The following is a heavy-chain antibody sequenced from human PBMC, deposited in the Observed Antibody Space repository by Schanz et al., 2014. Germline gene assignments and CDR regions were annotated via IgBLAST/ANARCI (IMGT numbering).Heavy chain of an antibody. D-gene: IGHD1-1*01. J-gene: IGHJ4*02. CDR2: VSRSTPDI. V-gene: IGHV3-48*01. Sequence: EVHLVESGGGLVQPGGSLRLSCTASGFTFSSYSMNWVRQAPGKGLEWVSYVSRSTPDIYYADSVKGRFTISRDNAKNSLYLEMNSLRAEDTALYYCARDRRNADLDYWGQGTLXTVSS. CDR3: ARDRRNADLDY. CDR1: GFTFSSYS.